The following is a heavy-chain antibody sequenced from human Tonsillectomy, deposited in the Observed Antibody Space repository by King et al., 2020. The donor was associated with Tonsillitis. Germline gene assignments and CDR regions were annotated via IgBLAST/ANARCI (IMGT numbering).Heavy chain of an antibody. CDR3: TRDAGYSSGFYDY. CDR2: IYSGGST. V-gene: IGHV3-66*01. J-gene: IGHJ4*02. D-gene: IGHD5-18*01. Sequence: VQLVESGGGLVQPGGSLRLSCAASGFIVSSNYMSWVRQAPGKGLEWVSVIYSGGSTYYADSVKGRFTISRDNSKNTLYLQINSLRAEDTAVYYCTRDAGYSSGFYDYWGQGTLVTVSS. CDR1: GFIVSSNY.